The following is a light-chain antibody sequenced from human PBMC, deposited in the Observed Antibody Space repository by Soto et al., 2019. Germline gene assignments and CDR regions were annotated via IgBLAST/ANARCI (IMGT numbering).Light chain of an antibody. CDR2: AAS. CDR1: QGISSY. V-gene: IGKV1-8*01. Sequence: AIRMTQSPSSLSASTGDRVTITCRASQGISSYLAWYQQKPGKAPKLLIYAASTLQSGVPSRFSGSRSGTDFTLTNSCLQSEDFATYYCQQYYSYPTLTFGGGTKVEIK. CDR3: QQYYSYPTLT. J-gene: IGKJ4*01.